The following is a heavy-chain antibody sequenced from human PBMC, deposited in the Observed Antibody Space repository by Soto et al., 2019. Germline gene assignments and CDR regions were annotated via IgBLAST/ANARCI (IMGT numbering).Heavy chain of an antibody. J-gene: IGHJ6*02. V-gene: IGHV1-18*01. D-gene: IGHD6-13*01. CDR3: ARDPLTIAAAGMRYDYYYYGMDV. Sequence: GASVKVSCKASGYTFTSCGISWVRQAPGQGLEWMGWISAYNGNTNYAQKLQGRVTMTTDTSTSTAYMELRSLRSDDTAVYYCARDPLTIAAAGMRYDYYYYGMDVWGQGTTVTVPS. CDR1: GYTFTSCG. CDR2: ISAYNGNT.